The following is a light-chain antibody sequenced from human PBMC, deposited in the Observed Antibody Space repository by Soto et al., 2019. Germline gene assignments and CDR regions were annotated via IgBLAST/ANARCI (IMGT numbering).Light chain of an antibody. Sequence: QSALTQPASVSGSPGQSITISCTGSSRDVGGYNYVSWYQQQPGKAPKLMISEVSNRPSGVSHRFSGSKSGNTASLTISGLQGEDEADYYCSSFTSNGTPYVFGTGTKLTVL. V-gene: IGLV2-14*01. CDR3: SSFTSNGTPYV. J-gene: IGLJ1*01. CDR2: EVS. CDR1: SRDVGGYNY.